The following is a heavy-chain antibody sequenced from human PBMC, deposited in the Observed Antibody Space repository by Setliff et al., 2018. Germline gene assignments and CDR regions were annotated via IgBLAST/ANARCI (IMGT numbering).Heavy chain of an antibody. CDR3: ARVPLPLDIVVVVAATPLEYYYYMDV. J-gene: IGHJ6*03. D-gene: IGHD2-15*01. CDR1: GYTFTSYG. Sequence: ASVKVSCKASGYTFTSYGISWVRQAPGQGLEWMGWISAYNGNTNYAQKFQGRVTMTTDTSTSTAYMELRSLRSEDTAVYYCARVPLPLDIVVVVAATPLEYYYYMDVWGKGTTVTVSS. V-gene: IGHV1-18*01. CDR2: ISAYNGNT.